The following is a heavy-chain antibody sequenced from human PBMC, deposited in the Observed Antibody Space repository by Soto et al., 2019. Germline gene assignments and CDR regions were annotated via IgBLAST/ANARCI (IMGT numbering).Heavy chain of an antibody. V-gene: IGHV3-30-3*01. CDR3: AKCTSTSCHWGSDY. CDR2: ISYDGNNN. CDR1: GFIFSNYA. D-gene: IGHD2-2*01. Sequence: QVQLVESGGGVVQPGRSLRLSCAASGFIFSNYAMNWVRQAPGKGLEWVALISYDGNNNYYTDSVKGRFTISRDNSKSALYLQMNSLRPEDTAVYYCAKCTSTSCHWGSDYWGQGTLVTVSS. J-gene: IGHJ4*02.